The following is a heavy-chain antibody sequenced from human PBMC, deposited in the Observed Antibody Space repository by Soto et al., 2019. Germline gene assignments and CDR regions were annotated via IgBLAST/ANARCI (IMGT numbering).Heavy chain of an antibody. CDR3: ARSRFADYYYYYYMDV. Sequence: GGSLRLSCAASGFTFSSYWMSWVRQAPGKGLEWVANIKQDGSEKYYVDSVKGRFTISRDNAKNSLYLQMNSLRAEDTAVYYCARSRFADYYYYYYMDVWGKGTTVTVSS. CDR2: IKQDGSEK. CDR1: GFTFSSYW. D-gene: IGHD3-3*01. V-gene: IGHV3-7*01. J-gene: IGHJ6*03.